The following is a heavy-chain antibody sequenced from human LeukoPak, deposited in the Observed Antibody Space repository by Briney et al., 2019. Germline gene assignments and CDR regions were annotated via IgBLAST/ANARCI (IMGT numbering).Heavy chain of an antibody. D-gene: IGHD3-22*01. CDR1: GGSISSSSYY. CDR2: IYYSGST. J-gene: IGHJ3*02. Sequence: SETLSLTCTVSGGSISSSSYYWGWIRQPPGKGLEWIGSIYYSGSTYYNPSLKSRVTISVDTSKNQFSLKLSSVTAADTAVYYCARDRRDYYDSSGYYGDAFDIWGQGTMVTVSS. CDR3: ARDRRDYYDSSGYYGDAFDI. V-gene: IGHV4-39*07.